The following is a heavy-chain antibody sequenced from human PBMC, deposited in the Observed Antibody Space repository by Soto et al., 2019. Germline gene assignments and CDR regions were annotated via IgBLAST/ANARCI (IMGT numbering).Heavy chain of an antibody. CDR1: GFTFDDSA. D-gene: IGHD4-4*01. J-gene: IGHJ4*02. CDR3: AKGAPGGQLRRVIFDY. Sequence: EVQLVESGGGLVQPGRSLRLSCAASGFTFDDSALHWVRQAPGKGLEWVSGISWNSGSIGYGDSVKGRFTISSDNAKNSVYLQMNSLRAEDTALYYCAKGAPGGQLRRVIFDYWGQGALVTVSS. V-gene: IGHV3-9*01. CDR2: ISWNSGSI.